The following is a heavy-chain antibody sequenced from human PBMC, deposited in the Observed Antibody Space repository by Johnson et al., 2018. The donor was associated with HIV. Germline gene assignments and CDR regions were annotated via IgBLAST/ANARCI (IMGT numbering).Heavy chain of an antibody. V-gene: IGHV3-33*06. Sequence: QVQLVESGGGVVQPGRSLRLSCAASGFSFSPYALHWVRQTPGKGLEWVAVIWYDGHFTYYGESVKGRFTISRDNSKNTVFLEMNSLTAEDTAVYYCAKSWHSGSLYDVLHLGGQGTMVTVSS. CDR3: AKSWHSGSLYDVLHL. J-gene: IGHJ3*01. D-gene: IGHD1-26*01. CDR1: GFSFSPYA. CDR2: IWYDGHFT.